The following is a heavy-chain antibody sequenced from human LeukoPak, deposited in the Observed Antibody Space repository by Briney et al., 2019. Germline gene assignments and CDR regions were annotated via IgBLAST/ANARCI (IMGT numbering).Heavy chain of an antibody. CDR3: ACTYESWFDP. V-gene: IGHV3-66*02. Sequence: PGGSLRLSCAASGFNINYYYMSCVRQSPGKGLEWVSVIYSDGTTYYADSVRGRFTISRDNSKHTLYLQMSRLRAGDTAVYYWACTYESWFDPWGQGTLVTVSS. CDR2: IYSDGTT. CDR1: GFNINYYY. J-gene: IGHJ5*02. D-gene: IGHD3-3*01.